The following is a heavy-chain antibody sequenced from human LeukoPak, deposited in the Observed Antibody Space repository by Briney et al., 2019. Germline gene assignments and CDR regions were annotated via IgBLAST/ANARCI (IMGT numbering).Heavy chain of an antibody. CDR2: ISSSGSTT. V-gene: IGHV3-48*03. D-gene: IGHD3-3*01. J-gene: IGHJ4*02. CDR3: AREASYYNLYYDY. Sequence: VGSLRLSCAASGFTFSSYEMNWVRQAPGKGLEWVSYISSSGSTTYYADFVKGRFTISRDNAKNSLYLQMNSLRAEDTAVYYCAREASYYNLYYDYWGQGSLVAVSS. CDR1: GFTFSSYE.